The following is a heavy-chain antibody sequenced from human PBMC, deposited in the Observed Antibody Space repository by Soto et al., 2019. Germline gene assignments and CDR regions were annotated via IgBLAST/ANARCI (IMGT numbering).Heavy chain of an antibody. CDR2: IYHSGTT. V-gene: IGHV4-38-2*01. CDR3: VRGRSYSVYDF. CDR1: GDSISRGYH. D-gene: IGHD5-12*01. J-gene: IGHJ4*02. Sequence: PSETLSLTCAVSGDSISRGYHWAWIRQPPGKGLEWVASIYHSGTTYYNPSLTSRVTISVDTSNNKIFLKLSSVTAADSAVYYCVRGRSYSVYDFWGPGTLVTVSS.